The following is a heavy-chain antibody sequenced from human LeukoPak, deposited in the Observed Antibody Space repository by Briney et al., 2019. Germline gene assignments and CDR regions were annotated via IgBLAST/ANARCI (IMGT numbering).Heavy chain of an antibody. CDR3: ARAPAETYYYGSGSYYYYYYMDV. CDR1: GFTFSDYY. Sequence: PGGSLRLSCAASGFTFSDYYMSWIRQAPGKGLEWVSYISSSGSTMYYADSVKGRFTISRDNAKNSLYLQMNSLRAEDTAVYYCARAPAETYYYGSGSYYYYYYMDVWGKGTTVTISS. J-gene: IGHJ6*03. V-gene: IGHV3-11*04. CDR2: ISSSGSTM. D-gene: IGHD3-10*01.